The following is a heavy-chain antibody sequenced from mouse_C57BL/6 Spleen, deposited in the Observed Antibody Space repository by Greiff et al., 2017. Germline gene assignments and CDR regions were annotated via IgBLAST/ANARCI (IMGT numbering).Heavy chain of an antibody. CDR1: GFTFSDYG. D-gene: IGHD1-1*01. Sequence: EVKLMESGGGLVKPGGSLKLSCAASGFTFSDYGMHWVRQAPEKGLEWVAYISSGSSTIYYADTVKGRFTISRDNAKNTLFLQMTSLRSEDTAMYYCARQYYGSSPLDDWGQGTTLTVAS. J-gene: IGHJ2*01. V-gene: IGHV5-17*01. CDR2: ISSGSSTI. CDR3: ARQYYGSSPLDD.